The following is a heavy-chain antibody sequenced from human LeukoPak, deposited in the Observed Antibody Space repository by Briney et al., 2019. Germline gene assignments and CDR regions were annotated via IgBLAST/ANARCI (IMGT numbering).Heavy chain of an antibody. CDR3: AKKEGALLWFGELLEGPIDY. CDR1: GFTFSSYA. D-gene: IGHD3-10*01. Sequence: GGSLRLSCAASGFTFSSYAMSWVRQAPGKGLEWVSAISGSGGSTYYADPVKGRFTISRDNSKNTLYLQMNSLRAEDTAVYYCAKKEGALLWFGELLEGPIDYWGQGTLVTVSS. CDR2: ISGSGGST. V-gene: IGHV3-23*01. J-gene: IGHJ4*02.